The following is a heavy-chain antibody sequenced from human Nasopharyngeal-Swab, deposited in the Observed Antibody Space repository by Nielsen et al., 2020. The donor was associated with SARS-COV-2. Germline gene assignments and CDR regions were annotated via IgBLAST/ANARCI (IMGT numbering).Heavy chain of an antibody. CDR2: ISGRGTNI. CDR1: GFTFSDYY. J-gene: IGHJ4*02. CDR3: ARVGLFDY. V-gene: IGHV3-11*04. Sequence: GESLKISCAASGFTFSDYYMSWIRQAPGKGLEWVSYISGRGTNIYYAESVKGRFTISRDNGKNSLYLQLNSLRAEDTAVYYCARVGLFDYWGQGTLVTVSS.